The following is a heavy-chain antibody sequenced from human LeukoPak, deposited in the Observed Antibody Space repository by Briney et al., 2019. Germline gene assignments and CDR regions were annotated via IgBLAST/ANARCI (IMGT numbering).Heavy chain of an antibody. CDR2: INTKSGRT. CDR3: ARADFIDAGPYLIGP. V-gene: IGHV1-2*02. D-gene: IGHD3-3*01. CDR1: GYSFTDYY. Sequence: ASVRVSCKTSGYSFTDYYIHWVRQAPGQGLEWMGWINTKSGRTSSARKFQGRVTMTRDPSITTVYMDMAWLTSDDTAIYFCARADFIDAGPYLIGPWGEGTLVTVSS. J-gene: IGHJ5*02.